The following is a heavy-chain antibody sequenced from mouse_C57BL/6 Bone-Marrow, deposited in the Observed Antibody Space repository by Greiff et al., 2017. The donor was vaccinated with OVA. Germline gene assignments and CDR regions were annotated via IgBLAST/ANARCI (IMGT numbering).Heavy chain of an antibody. V-gene: IGHV1-82*01. J-gene: IGHJ2*01. Sequence: VKLMESGPELVKPGASVKISCKASGYAFSSSWMNWVKQRPGKGLEWIGRIYPGDGDTNYNGKFKGKATLTADKSSSTAYMQLSSLTSEDSAVYFCARWYGSSPFDYWGQGTTLTVSS. D-gene: IGHD1-1*01. CDR2: IYPGDGDT. CDR1: GYAFSSSW. CDR3: ARWYGSSPFDY.